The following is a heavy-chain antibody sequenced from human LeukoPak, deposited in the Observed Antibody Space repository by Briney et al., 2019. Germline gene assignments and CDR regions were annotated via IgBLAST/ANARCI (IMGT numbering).Heavy chain of an antibody. Sequence: PSETLSLTCTVSGGSINSGGYYWTWIRQLPGKGLEWIGYIYYSGSTYYNPSLKSRVTISLDTSKNQFSLKLSSVTAADTAVYFCARNGGYGSGSYYFDYWGQGTLVTVSS. CDR2: IYYSGST. J-gene: IGHJ4*02. CDR1: GGSINSGGYY. CDR3: ARNGGYGSGSYYFDY. V-gene: IGHV4-31*03. D-gene: IGHD3-10*01.